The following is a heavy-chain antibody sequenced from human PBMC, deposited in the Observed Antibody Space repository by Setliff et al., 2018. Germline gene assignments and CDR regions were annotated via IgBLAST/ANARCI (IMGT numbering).Heavy chain of an antibody. CDR2: INHCGST. CDR3: AGRDPLMRDIVVVPAAIGMDV. V-gene: IGHV4-34*01. CDR1: GGSFSGYY. D-gene: IGHD2-2*01. Sequence: SETLSLTCAVYGGSFSGYYWSWIRQPPGKGLEWIGEINHCGSTNYNPSLKSRVTISVDTSKNQFSLKLSSVTAADTAVYYCAGRDPLMRDIVVVPAAIGMDVWGQGTTVTVSS. J-gene: IGHJ6*02.